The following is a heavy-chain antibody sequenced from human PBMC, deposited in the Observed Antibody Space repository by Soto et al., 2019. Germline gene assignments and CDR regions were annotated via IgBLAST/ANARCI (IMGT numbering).Heavy chain of an antibody. CDR3: ARVNFWSGYCLDY. D-gene: IGHD3-3*01. J-gene: IGHJ4*02. CDR2: IYYSGST. V-gene: IGHV4-30-4*01. CDR1: GGSISSGDYY. Sequence: PSETLSLTCTVSGGSISSGDYYWSWIRQPPGKGLEWIGYIYYSGSTYYNPSLKSRVTISVDTSKNQFSLKLSSVTAADTAVYYCARVNFWSGYCLDYWGQGXLVTVYS.